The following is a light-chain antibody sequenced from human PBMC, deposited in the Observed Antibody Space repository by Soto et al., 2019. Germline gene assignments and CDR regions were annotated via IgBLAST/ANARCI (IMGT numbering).Light chain of an antibody. CDR1: SSDVGNYNL. CDR3: CSYAGSSTLV. Sequence: QSALTQPASVSGSPGQSITISCTGTSSDVGNYNLVSWYQQHPGKAPKLIIYEGSKRPSGVSNRFFGSKSGNTASLTISGLQAEDEAEYYCCSYAGSSTLVFGGGTQLTVL. V-gene: IGLV2-23*01. CDR2: EGS. J-gene: IGLJ2*01.